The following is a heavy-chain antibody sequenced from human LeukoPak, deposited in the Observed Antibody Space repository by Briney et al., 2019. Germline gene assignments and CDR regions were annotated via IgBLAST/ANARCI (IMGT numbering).Heavy chain of an antibody. CDR2: ISSSGSTI. J-gene: IGHJ4*02. CDR3: ARDFYYGSGRYDY. V-gene: IGHV3-48*03. CDR1: GFTFCSYE. D-gene: IGHD3-10*01. Sequence: GGSLRLSCAASGFTFCSYEMNWVRQAPGKGLEWVSYISSSGSTIYYADSVKGRFIISRYNAKNSLYLQMNSLRAEDTAVYYCARDFYYGSGRYDYWGQGTLVTVSS.